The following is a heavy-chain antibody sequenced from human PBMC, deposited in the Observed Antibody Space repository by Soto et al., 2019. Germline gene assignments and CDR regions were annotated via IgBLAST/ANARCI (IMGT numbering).Heavy chain of an antibody. CDR1: GFTFSSYA. J-gene: IGHJ6*02. CDR2: ISYDGSNK. CDR3: ARGSVDTAMVPDYYYYYGMDV. V-gene: IGHV3-30-3*01. D-gene: IGHD5-18*01. Sequence: GGSLRLSCAASGFTFSSYAMHWVRQAPGKGLEWVAAISYDGSNKYYADSVKGRFTISRDNSKNTLYLQMNSLRAEDTAVYYCARGSVDTAMVPDYYYYYGMDVWGQGTTVTVSS.